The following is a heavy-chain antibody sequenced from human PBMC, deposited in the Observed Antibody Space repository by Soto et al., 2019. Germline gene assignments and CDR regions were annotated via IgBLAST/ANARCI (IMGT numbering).Heavy chain of an antibody. CDR1: GGTFSSHT. CDR2: IIPILGIA. J-gene: IGHJ5*02. D-gene: IGHD5-12*01. V-gene: IGHV1-69*08. CDR3: ARDSGYDWGWFDP. Sequence: QVQLVQSGAEVKKPGSSVKVSCKASGGTFSSHTISWVRQAPGQGLEWMGRIIPILGIANYAQKFQGRVTITADKSTSTAYMELSSLRSEDTAVYYCARDSGYDWGWFDPWGQGTLVTVSS.